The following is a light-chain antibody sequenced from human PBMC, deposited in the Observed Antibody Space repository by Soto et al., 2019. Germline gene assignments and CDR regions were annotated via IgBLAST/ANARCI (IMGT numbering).Light chain of an antibody. V-gene: IGKV3-11*01. CDR2: DAS. J-gene: IGKJ1*01. CDR3: GHRRYWPRT. CDR1: QSVSSC. Sequence: EIVLTQSPATLSSSAGERVTLSCRASQSVSSCLAWCQQKPGQAPRLLIYDASNRATGIPARFCGSASWTDLSSISSSGLPEDCAVYYCGHRRYWPRTFGQGTMVDIK.